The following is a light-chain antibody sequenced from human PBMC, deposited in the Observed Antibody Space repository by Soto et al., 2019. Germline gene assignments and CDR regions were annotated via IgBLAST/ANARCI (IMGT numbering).Light chain of an antibody. J-gene: IGLJ2*01. CDR2: GNS. CDR3: QSYVSSLSGVV. V-gene: IGLV1-40*01. CDR1: SSNIGAGYD. Sequence: QSVLTQPPSVSGAPGQRVTISCTGSSSNIGAGYDVHWYQQLPGTAPKLLIYGNSNRPSGVPDRFSGSKSGTSASLAITGLQAEDEADYYYQSYVSSLSGVVFGGVTKVTVL.